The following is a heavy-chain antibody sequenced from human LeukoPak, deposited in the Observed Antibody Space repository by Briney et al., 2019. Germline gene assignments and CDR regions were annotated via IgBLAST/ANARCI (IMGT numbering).Heavy chain of an antibody. CDR1: GFTFSSYA. J-gene: IGHJ1*01. V-gene: IGHV3-30-3*01. CDR2: ISYDGSNK. Sequence: GRSLRLSCAASGFTFSSYAMHWVRQAPGKGLEWVAVISYDGSNKYYADSVKGRFTISRDNAKSSLFLQMNSLRVEDTAVYYCTREPEFQHWGQGTLVTVSP. CDR3: TREPEFQH.